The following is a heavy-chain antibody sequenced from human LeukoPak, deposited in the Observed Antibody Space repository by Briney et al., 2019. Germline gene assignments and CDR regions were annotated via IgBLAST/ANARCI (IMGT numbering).Heavy chain of an antibody. D-gene: IGHD4-17*01. CDR1: GFTFSSYG. J-gene: IGHJ4*02. CDR2: IWYDGSNK. CDR3: ARDPTPTVTGSFGY. Sequence: PGRSLRLSCAASGFTFSSYGMHWVRQAPGKGLEWVAVIWYDGSNKYYADSVKGRFTISRDNSKNTLYLQMTSLRAEDTAVYYCARDPTPTVTGSFGYWGQGTLVTVSS. V-gene: IGHV3-33*01.